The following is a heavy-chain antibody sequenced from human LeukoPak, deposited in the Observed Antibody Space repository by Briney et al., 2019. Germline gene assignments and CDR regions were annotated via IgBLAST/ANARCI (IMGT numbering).Heavy chain of an antibody. V-gene: IGHV3-7*01. J-gene: IGHJ4*02. Sequence: TGGSLRLSCAASGFTFSNHWMSWVRQAPGKGLEWVANIKQDGSLKYYVDSVKGRFTISRDNAENSLYLQLNSLRAEDTAVYYCTRDLQYYDTSGYVAPLIDYWGQGTLVTVSS. CDR3: TRDLQYYDTSGYVAPLIDY. CDR2: IKQDGSLK. D-gene: IGHD3-22*01. CDR1: GFTFSNHW.